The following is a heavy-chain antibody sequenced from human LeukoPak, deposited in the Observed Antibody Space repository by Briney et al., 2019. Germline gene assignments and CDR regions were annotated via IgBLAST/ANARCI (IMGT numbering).Heavy chain of an antibody. CDR3: AKEGVVGASGYYFDY. J-gene: IGHJ4*02. V-gene: IGHV3-9*03. D-gene: IGHD1-26*01. CDR1: GFTFDDYG. CDR2: ISWNSGSI. Sequence: PGGSLRLSCAASGFTFDDYGMHWVRQAPGKGLEWVSDISWNSGSIGYADSVKGRFTISRDNAKNSLYLQMNSLRAEDMALYYCAKEGVVGASGYYFDYWGQGTLVTVSS.